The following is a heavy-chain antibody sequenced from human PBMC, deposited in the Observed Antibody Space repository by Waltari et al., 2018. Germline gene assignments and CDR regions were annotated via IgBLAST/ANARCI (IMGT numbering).Heavy chain of an antibody. D-gene: IGHD2-15*01. V-gene: IGHV3-23*04. CDR1: GFTFSSYA. J-gene: IGHJ4*02. Sequence: EVQLVESGGGLVQPGGSLRLSCAASGFTFSSYALSWVRQAPGKGVEWVAVMSGSGSNTYNADAVKGRFTISRDNSKNTLYLQMNSLRAEDTAVYDCAKDRYCDYFDYWGQGTLVTVSS. CDR3: AKDRYCDYFDY. CDR2: MSGSGSNT.